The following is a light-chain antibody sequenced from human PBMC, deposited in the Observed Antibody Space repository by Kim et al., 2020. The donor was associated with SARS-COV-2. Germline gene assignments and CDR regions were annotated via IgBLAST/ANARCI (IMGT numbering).Light chain of an antibody. V-gene: IGKV3-11*01. CDR3: QQRSNWPLT. Sequence: EIVLKQSPATLSLSPGERATLSCRASRSVSGYLAWYQQKPGQAPRLLIYDASNRAAGIPARFSGSGSGTDFTLTISSLEPEDFAVYYCQQRSNWPLTFGGGTKVDIK. CDR1: RSVSGY. CDR2: DAS. J-gene: IGKJ4*01.